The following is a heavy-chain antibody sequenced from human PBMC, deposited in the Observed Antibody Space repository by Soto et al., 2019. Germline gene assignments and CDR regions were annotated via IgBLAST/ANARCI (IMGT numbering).Heavy chain of an antibody. CDR3: TALHGGSRSTRNY. CDR2: IKSKTDGGTT. V-gene: IGHV3-15*01. CDR1: GFTFSNAW. D-gene: IGHD1-1*01. J-gene: IGHJ4*02. Sequence: EVQLVESGGGLVKPGGSLRLSCAASGFTFSNAWMSWVRQAPGKGLEWVGRIKSKTDGGTTDYAAPVKGRFTISRDDSNNTLYLQMNSLKTDDTAVYYCTALHGGSRSTRNYWGQGTLVTVSS.